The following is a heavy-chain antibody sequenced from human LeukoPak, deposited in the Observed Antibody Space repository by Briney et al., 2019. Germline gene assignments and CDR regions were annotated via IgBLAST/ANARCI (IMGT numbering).Heavy chain of an antibody. CDR3: AQKAPFSPAYSQQ. CDR2: IYHSGTT. CDR1: GGSITSYF. J-gene: IGHJ1*01. D-gene: IGHD2/OR15-2a*01. V-gene: IGHV4-59*01. Sequence: PSETLSLTCAVSGGSITSYFWTWIRQPPGKGLEWIGYIYHSGTTNYNPSLKSRATISVDTSKSQFSLMLTSVTASDPPVYYCAQKAPFSPAYSQQWGQGTLVTVSS.